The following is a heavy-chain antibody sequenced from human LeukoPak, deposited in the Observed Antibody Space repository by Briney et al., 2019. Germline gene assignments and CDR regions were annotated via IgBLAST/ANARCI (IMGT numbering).Heavy chain of an antibody. CDR1: GFTFSDYY. D-gene: IGHD3-10*01. V-gene: IGHV3-11*06. CDR2: ISSSSSYT. CDR3: ARDRGSGSYNWFDP. J-gene: IGHJ5*02. Sequence: KPGGFLRLSCAASGFTFSDYYMSWIRQAPGKGLEWVSYISSSSSYTNYADSVKGRFTISRDNAKNSLYLQLNSLRAEDTAVYYCARDRGSGSYNWFDPWGQGTLVTVSS.